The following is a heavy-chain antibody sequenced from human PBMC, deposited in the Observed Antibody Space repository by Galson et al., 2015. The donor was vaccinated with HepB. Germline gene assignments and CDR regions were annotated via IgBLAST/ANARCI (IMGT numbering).Heavy chain of an antibody. CDR1: GGTFSSYA. Sequence: SVKVSCKASGGTFSSYAISWVRQAPGQGLEWMGRIIPILGIANYAQKFQGRVTITADKSTSTAYMELSSLRSEDTAVYYCALRDDGYSYGFDDDYWGQGTLVTVSS. D-gene: IGHD5-18*01. V-gene: IGHV1-69*04. J-gene: IGHJ4*02. CDR3: ALRDDGYSYGFDDDY. CDR2: IIPILGIA.